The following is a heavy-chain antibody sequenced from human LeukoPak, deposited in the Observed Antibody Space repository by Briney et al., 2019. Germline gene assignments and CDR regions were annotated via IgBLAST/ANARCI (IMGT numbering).Heavy chain of an antibody. CDR3: ARDQPMATIYLFDY. J-gene: IGHJ4*02. V-gene: IGHV1-69*04. CDR2: IIPILGIA. Sequence: SVKVSCKASGGTFSSYAISWVRQAPGQGLEWMGRIIPILGIANYAQKFQGRVTITADKSTSTAYMELSSLRSEDTAVYYCARDQPMATIYLFDYWGQGTLVTVSS. CDR1: GGTFSSYA. D-gene: IGHD5-12*01.